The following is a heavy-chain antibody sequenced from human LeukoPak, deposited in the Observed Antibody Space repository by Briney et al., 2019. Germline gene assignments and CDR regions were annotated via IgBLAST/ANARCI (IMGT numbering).Heavy chain of an antibody. Sequence: SETLSLTCTVSGGSISSYYWSWIRQPPGKGLEWIGYIYYSGSTNYNPSLKSRVTISVDTSKNQFSLKLSSVTAADTAVYYCARHAIYDTPFDYWGQGTLVTVSS. V-gene: IGHV4-59*08. CDR2: IYYSGST. D-gene: IGHD3-22*01. J-gene: IGHJ4*02. CDR1: GGSISSYY. CDR3: ARHAIYDTPFDY.